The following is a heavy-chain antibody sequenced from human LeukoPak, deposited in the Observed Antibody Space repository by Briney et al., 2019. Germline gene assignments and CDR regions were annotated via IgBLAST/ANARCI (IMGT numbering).Heavy chain of an antibody. CDR1: GYTFTSYY. CDR3: ARDRGSKRVAYCGGDCYIGYFDL. J-gene: IGHJ2*01. Sequence: GSVKVSCKASGYTFTSYYMHWVRQAPGQGLEWMGIINPSGGSTSYAQKFQGRVTMTRDTSTSTVYMELSSLRSEDTAVYYCARDRGSKRVAYCGGDCYIGYFDLWGRGTLVTVSS. CDR2: INPSGGST. V-gene: IGHV1-46*01. D-gene: IGHD2-21*02.